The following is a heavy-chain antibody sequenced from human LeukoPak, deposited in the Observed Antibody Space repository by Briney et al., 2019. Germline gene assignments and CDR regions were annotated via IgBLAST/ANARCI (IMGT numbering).Heavy chain of an antibody. CDR2: IIPIFGTA. CDR1: GGTFSSYA. D-gene: IGHD3-10*01. Sequence: GASVKVSCKASGGTFSSYAISWVRQAPGQGLEWMGGIIPIFGTANYAQKFQGRVTITADKSTSTAYMELSSLRSEDTAVYYCATGGPGRLYAEYFQHWGQGTLVTVSS. V-gene: IGHV1-69*06. J-gene: IGHJ1*01. CDR3: ATGGPGRLYAEYFQH.